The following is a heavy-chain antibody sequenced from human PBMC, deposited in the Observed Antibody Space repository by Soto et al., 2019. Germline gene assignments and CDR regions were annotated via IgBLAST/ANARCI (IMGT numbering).Heavy chain of an antibody. CDR1: GFTFSSYS. Sequence: GGSLRLSCAASGFTFSSYSMNWVRQAPGKGLEWVSSISSSSSYIYYADSVKGRFTISRDNAKNSLYLQMNSLRAEDTAVYYCARPLNGFGVTDPFDYWGQGTLVTVSS. J-gene: IGHJ4*02. CDR2: ISSSSSYI. V-gene: IGHV3-21*01. D-gene: IGHD3-3*01. CDR3: ARPLNGFGVTDPFDY.